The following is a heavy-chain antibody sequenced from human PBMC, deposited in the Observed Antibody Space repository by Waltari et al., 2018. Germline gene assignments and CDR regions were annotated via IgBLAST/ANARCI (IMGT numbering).Heavy chain of an antibody. V-gene: IGHV1-2*06. CDR3: ARVEWLRATYSGYYGMDV. Sequence: QVQLVQSGAEVKKPGASVKVSCKASGYTFTGYYMHWVRKAPGQGLEWMGRINPNSGGTNYAQKFQGRVTMTRDTSISTAYMELSRLRSDDTAVYYCARVEWLRATYSGYYGMDVWGQGTTVTVSS. J-gene: IGHJ6*02. CDR1: GYTFTGYY. CDR2: INPNSGGT. D-gene: IGHD5-12*01.